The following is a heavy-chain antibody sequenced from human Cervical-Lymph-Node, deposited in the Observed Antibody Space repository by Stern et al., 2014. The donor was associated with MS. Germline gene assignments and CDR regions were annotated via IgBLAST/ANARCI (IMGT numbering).Heavy chain of an antibody. CDR3: ARVTTVTTIIDY. J-gene: IGHJ4*02. CDR1: GGSISSGDYY. V-gene: IGHV4-30-4*01. D-gene: IGHD4-17*01. Sequence: QEQLQESGPGLVKPSHTLSLTFTVSGGSISSGDYYWSCIRQTPGKGLEWIGYLYYSGSTYYNPALKSRVTITVYTSKNQFSLKLSSVTAADTAVYYCARVTTVTTIIDYWGQGTLVTVSS. CDR2: LYYSGST.